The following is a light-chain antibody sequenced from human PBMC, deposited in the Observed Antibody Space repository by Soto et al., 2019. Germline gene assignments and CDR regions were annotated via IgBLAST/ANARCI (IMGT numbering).Light chain of an antibody. CDR3: QQFDNSPWT. CDR2: GAS. V-gene: IGKV3-15*01. J-gene: IGKJ5*01. Sequence: EIVMTQSPATLSVSPGERATLSCRASQSVSSNLAWYQQKPGQAPRLLIYGASTRATGIPARFSGSGSGTEFTLTISSLQSEDFAVYYCQQFDNSPWTFGQGTRLEIK. CDR1: QSVSSN.